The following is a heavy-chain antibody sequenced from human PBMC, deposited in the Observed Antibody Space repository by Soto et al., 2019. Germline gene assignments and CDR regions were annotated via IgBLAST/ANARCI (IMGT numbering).Heavy chain of an antibody. J-gene: IGHJ4*02. CDR1: GFTFSSYN. Sequence: EVQLVESGGGLLQPGGSLRLSCAASGFTFSSYNMNWVRQAPAKGQEWVSYISSDSSTIYYADSVKGRFIISRDNAKNSLYLQMNSLRDEDTAVYYCARGGSGSSWYGDYWGQGTLVTVSS. V-gene: IGHV3-48*02. D-gene: IGHD6-13*01. CDR2: ISSDSSTI. CDR3: ARGGSGSSWYGDY.